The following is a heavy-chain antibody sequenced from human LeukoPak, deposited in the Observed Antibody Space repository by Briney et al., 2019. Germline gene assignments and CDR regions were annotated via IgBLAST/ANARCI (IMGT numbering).Heavy chain of an antibody. CDR3: AKGWYVEAYYFDY. V-gene: IGHV3-9*01. Sequence: PGGFLRLSCAASGFTFDDYAMHWVRQAPGKGLEWVSGISWNSGSIGYADSVKGRFTISRDNAKNSLYLQMNSLRAEDTALYYCAKGWYVEAYYFDYWGQGTLVTVSS. D-gene: IGHD2-15*01. CDR1: GFTFDDYA. J-gene: IGHJ4*02. CDR2: ISWNSGSI.